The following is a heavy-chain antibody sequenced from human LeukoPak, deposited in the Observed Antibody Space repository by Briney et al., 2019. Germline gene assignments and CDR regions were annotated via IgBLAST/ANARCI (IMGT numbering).Heavy chain of an antibody. Sequence: GGSLRLSCAASGFTFSSYGMHWVRQAPGKGLEWVSGISWNSGSIGYADSVKGRFTISRDNAKNSLYLQMNSLRAEDTALYYCAKDSNGSGSYFDYWGQGTLVTVSS. CDR1: GFTFSSYG. V-gene: IGHV3-9*01. D-gene: IGHD3-10*01. J-gene: IGHJ4*02. CDR3: AKDSNGSGSYFDY. CDR2: ISWNSGSI.